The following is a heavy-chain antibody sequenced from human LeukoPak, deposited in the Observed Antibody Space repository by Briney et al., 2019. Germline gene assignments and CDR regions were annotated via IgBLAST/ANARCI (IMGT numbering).Heavy chain of an antibody. D-gene: IGHD3-16*02. V-gene: IGHV3-21*01. J-gene: IGHJ6*02. Sequence: GGPLRLPCAASGFTFSSYSRNWVRQAQGKGLKGVSSIGSISSYNYYADSVKGRFTISRDNAKNSLYLQMNSLRAEDTAVYYCARDRQAYDYVWGSYRLLYYYYGMDVWGQGTTVTVSS. CDR2: IGSISSYN. CDR3: ARDRQAYDYVWGSYRLLYYYYGMDV. CDR1: GFTFSSYS.